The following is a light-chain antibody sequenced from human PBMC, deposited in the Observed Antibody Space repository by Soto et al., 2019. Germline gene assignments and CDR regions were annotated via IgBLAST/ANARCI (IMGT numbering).Light chain of an antibody. J-gene: IGKJ5*01. CDR2: GAS. V-gene: IGKV1-12*01. CDR3: QQAYNFPPIT. CDR1: QDISKW. Sequence: DNQMTQSPSSVSASVGDRVTITCRASQDISKWLSWYQQKPGKAPELLIYGASTLQNGVPSRFSGSGAGTDFTLTIDSLQPEDFATYYCQQAYNFPPITFGQGTRLE.